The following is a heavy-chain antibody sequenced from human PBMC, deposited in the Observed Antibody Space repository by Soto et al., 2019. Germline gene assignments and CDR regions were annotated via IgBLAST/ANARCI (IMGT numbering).Heavy chain of an antibody. J-gene: IGHJ6*02. CDR3: AGPGIAVAGMAWRDYYYGMDV. D-gene: IGHD6-19*01. Sequence: SVKVSCKASGGTFSNYAISWVRQAPGQGLEWMGGIIPIFGTANYAQKFQGRVTITADKSTSTAYMELSSLRSEDTAVYYCAGPGIAVAGMAWRDYYYGMDVWGQGTTVTVSS. V-gene: IGHV1-69*06. CDR1: GGTFSNYA. CDR2: IIPIFGTA.